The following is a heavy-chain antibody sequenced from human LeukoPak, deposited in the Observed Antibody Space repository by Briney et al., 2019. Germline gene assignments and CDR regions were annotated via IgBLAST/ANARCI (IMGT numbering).Heavy chain of an antibody. CDR1: GGSFSSTGYY. Sequence: SETLSLTCTVSGGSFSSTGYYWGWIRQPPGKGLEWIGSIYYSGSTYYNPSLKSRVTISVDTSKNQFSLKLSSVTAADTAVYYCARQRRFLEWSAVFDIWGQGTMVTVSS. CDR3: ARQRRFLEWSAVFDI. CDR2: IYYSGST. V-gene: IGHV4-39*01. J-gene: IGHJ3*02. D-gene: IGHD3-3*01.